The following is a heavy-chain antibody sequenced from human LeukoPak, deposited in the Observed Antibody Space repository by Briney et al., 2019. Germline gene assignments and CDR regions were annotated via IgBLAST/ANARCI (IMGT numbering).Heavy chain of an antibody. V-gene: IGHV4-4*07. D-gene: IGHD5-12*01. Sequence: PSETLSLTCTVSGGSISSYYWSWIRQPAGKGLEWIGRIYTSGSTNYNPSLKSRVTMSVDTSKNQFSLKLSSVTAADTAVYYCARDHEDIVATIWGEGLNIWGQGTVVTVSS. CDR3: ARDHEDIVATIWGEGLNI. CDR2: IYTSGST. J-gene: IGHJ3*02. CDR1: GGSISSYY.